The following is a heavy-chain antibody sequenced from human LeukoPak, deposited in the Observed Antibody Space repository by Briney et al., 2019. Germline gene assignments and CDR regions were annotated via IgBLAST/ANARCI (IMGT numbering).Heavy chain of an antibody. CDR2: IYYSGST. J-gene: IGHJ5*02. V-gene: IGHV4-59*12. CDR3: ARDGSHCTNGVCYPNNWFDP. CDR1: GGSISSYY. Sequence: PSETLSLTCTVSGGSISSYYWSWIRQPPGKGLEWIGYIYYSGSTNYNPSLKSRVTISVDTSKNQFSLKLSSVTAADTAVYYCARDGSHCTNGVCYPNNWFDPWGQGTLVTVSS. D-gene: IGHD2-8*01.